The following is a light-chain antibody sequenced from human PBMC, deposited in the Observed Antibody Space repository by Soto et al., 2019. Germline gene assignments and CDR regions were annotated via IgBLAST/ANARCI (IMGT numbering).Light chain of an antibody. J-gene: IGLJ2*01. V-gene: IGLV2-8*01. CDR2: EVS. CDR1: SSDVGGYNY. Sequence: QSALTQPPSASVSPGQSVTISCTGTSSDVGGYNYVSWYQQHPAKAPKLMIYEVSKRPSGVPDRFSGSKSGNTASLTVSGLQAEDEADYFCTSYAGSNNYVVFGGGTKVTVL. CDR3: TSYAGSNNYVV.